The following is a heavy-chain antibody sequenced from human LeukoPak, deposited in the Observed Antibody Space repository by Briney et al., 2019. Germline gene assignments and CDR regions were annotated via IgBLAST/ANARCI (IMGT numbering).Heavy chain of an antibody. CDR1: GFTFTSYG. D-gene: IGHD2-2*01. Sequence: GASVKVSCKASGFTFTSYGISWVRQAPGQGLEWMGWIGAYNGHTKYVEKFQGRVTMTTDTSTSTAYMELRSLRSDDTAVYYCAKDHQYDFDYWGQGTLVTVSS. CDR2: IGAYNGHT. J-gene: IGHJ4*02. V-gene: IGHV1-18*01. CDR3: AKDHQYDFDY.